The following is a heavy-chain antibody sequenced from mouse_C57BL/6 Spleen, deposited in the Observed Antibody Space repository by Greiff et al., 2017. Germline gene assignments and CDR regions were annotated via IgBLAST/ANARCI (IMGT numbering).Heavy chain of an antibody. CDR3: ARAGYDDAMDY. CDR1: GFSLTSYG. V-gene: IGHV2-6*01. CDR2: IWGVGST. D-gene: IGHD2-2*01. Sequence: VKLVESGPGLVAPSQSLSITCTVSGFSLTSYGVDWVRQSPGKGLEWLGVIWGVGSTNYNSALKSRLSISKDNSKSQVFLKMNSLQTDDTAMYYCARAGYDDAMDYWGQGTSVTVSS. J-gene: IGHJ4*01.